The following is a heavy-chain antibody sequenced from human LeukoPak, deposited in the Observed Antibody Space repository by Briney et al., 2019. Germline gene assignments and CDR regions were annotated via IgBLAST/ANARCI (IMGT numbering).Heavy chain of an antibody. CDR1: GGSISSYY. D-gene: IGHD3-16*01. CDR3: ARGRPAGRRGWFDP. Sequence: SETLSLTRTVSGGSISSYYWSWIRQPPGKGLEWIGEINHSGSTNYNPSLKSRVTISVDTSKNQFSLKLSSVTAADTAVYYCARGRPAGRRGWFDPWGQGTLVTVSS. V-gene: IGHV4-34*01. J-gene: IGHJ5*02. CDR2: INHSGST.